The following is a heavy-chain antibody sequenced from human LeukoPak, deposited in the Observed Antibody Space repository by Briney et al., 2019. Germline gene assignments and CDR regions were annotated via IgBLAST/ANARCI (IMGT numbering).Heavy chain of an antibody. CDR3: ATRGRGYRGYGRLYYFDY. V-gene: IGHV4-34*01. CDR2: MNHSGST. Sequence: SETLSLTCAVYGGSFSGYYWSWIRQPPGKGLEWIGEMNHSGSTNYNPSLKSRVTISVDTSKDQFSLKLSSVTAADTAVYYCATRGRGYRGYGRLYYFDYWGQGTLVTVSS. J-gene: IGHJ4*02. CDR1: GGSFSGYY. D-gene: IGHD5-12*01.